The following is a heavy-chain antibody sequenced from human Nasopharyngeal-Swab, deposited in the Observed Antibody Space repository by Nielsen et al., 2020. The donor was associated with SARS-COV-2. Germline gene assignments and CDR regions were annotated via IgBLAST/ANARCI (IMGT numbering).Heavy chain of an antibody. D-gene: IGHD2-2*01. V-gene: IGHV1-18*01. CDR2: ISAYNGNT. CDR3: AREPPLGYCSSTSCPGWFDP. J-gene: IGHJ5*02. CDR1: GYTFTSYC. Sequence: ASVKVSCKASGYTFTSYCISWVRQAPGQGLEWMGWISAYNGNTNYAQKLQGRVTMTTDTSTSTAYMELRSLRSDDTAVYYCAREPPLGYCSSTSCPGWFDPWGQGTLVTVSS.